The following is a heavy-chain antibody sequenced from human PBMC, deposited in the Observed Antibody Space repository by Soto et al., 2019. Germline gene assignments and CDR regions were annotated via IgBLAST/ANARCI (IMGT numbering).Heavy chain of an antibody. D-gene: IGHD3-3*01. J-gene: IGHJ6*02. CDR3: ARDEPSVLRFLEWLLTGIMDV. CDR1: GFTSSSYA. CDR2: ISYDGSNK. V-gene: IGHV3-30-3*01. Sequence: GGSLRLSCAASGFTSSSYAMHWVRQAPGKGLEWVAVISYDGSNKYYADSVKGRFTISRDNSKNTLYLQMNSLRAEDTAVYYCARDEPSVLRFLEWLLTGIMDVWGQGTTVTVSS.